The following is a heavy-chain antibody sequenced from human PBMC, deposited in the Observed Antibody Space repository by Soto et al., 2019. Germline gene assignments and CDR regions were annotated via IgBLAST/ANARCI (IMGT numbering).Heavy chain of an antibody. CDR2: ISSSSSTI. J-gene: IGHJ6*02. CDR1: GFTFSSYS. D-gene: IGHD3-10*01. V-gene: IGHV3-48*02. CDR3: ARDRLGIREWSGAYYYYGMDV. Sequence: GGSLRLSCAASGFTFSSYSMNWVRQAPGKGLEWVSYISSSSSTIYYADSVKGRFTISRDNAKNSLYLQMNSLRDEDTAVYYCARDRLGIREWSGAYYYYGMDVWGQGTTVTVSS.